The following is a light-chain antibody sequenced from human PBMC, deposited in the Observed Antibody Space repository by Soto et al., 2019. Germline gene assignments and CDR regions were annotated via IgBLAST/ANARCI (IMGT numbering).Light chain of an antibody. CDR1: QSVTSY. Sequence: EIVLTQSPGTLSLSPGERATLSCRASQSVTSYLAWYQQKPGQAPRLLIYASSTRATGIPDRFSGGGSGTDFTLTISSLQPEDFAVYYCQQYSTSKTFGQGTKVEI. J-gene: IGKJ1*01. CDR2: ASS. V-gene: IGKV3-20*01. CDR3: QQYSTSKT.